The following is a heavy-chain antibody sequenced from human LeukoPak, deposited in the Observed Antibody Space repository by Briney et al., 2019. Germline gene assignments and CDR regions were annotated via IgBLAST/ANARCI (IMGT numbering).Heavy chain of an antibody. J-gene: IGHJ5*02. D-gene: IGHD5-18*01. Sequence: ASVKVSCKASGYTFTGYYMNCVRQAPGQGLEWMGWINPNSGGTNYAQKFQGRVTMTRDTSISTAYMELSRLRSDDTAVYYCARDIVMVTYWFDPWGQGTLVTVSS. CDR1: GYTFTGYY. CDR2: INPNSGGT. CDR3: ARDIVMVTYWFDP. V-gene: IGHV1-2*02.